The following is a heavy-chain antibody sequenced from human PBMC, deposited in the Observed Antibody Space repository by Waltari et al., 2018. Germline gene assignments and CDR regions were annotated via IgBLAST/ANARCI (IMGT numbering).Heavy chain of an antibody. Sequence: QVQLQESGPGLVKPSETLSLTCTVSGGSISTYYWSWIRQPAGKGLEWIGRIYTSGNTNYNPPLKSRVTMSVDTSKNQFSLKLSSVTAADTAIYYWARSYGSGTYLFAPWGQGTLVTVSS. J-gene: IGHJ5*02. D-gene: IGHD3-10*01. CDR1: GGSISTYY. CDR2: IYTSGNT. V-gene: IGHV4-4*07. CDR3: ARSYGSGTYLFAP.